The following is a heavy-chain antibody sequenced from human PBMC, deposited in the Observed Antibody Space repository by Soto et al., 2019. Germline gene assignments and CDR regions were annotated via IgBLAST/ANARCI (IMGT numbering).Heavy chain of an antibody. V-gene: IGHV4-39*01. CDR3: ATHPPYGPLDH. Sequence: QLQLQESGPGLVKPSETLSLTCTVSGGSISSRSNHWGWIRQPPGKGLEWIGNIYYSENTYYNPSLKRRVTISVDTSMNQFSIRLTSVTAADTAVYYCATHPPYGPLDHWGQGTLVTVSS. CDR1: GGSISSRSNH. J-gene: IGHJ4*02. CDR2: IYYSENT. D-gene: IGHD4-17*01.